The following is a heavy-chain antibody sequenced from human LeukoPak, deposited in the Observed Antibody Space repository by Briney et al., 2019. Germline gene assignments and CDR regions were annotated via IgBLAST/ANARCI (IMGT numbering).Heavy chain of an antibody. CDR3: ARTRKVGGPLDY. V-gene: IGHV4-61*02. CDR2: IYASGNT. D-gene: IGHD1-26*01. Sequence: PSETLSLTCTVSGGSITTDNYYWSWIRPPAGQGLEWIGRIYASGNTNYNPSHKRRINILVDTSQDQFSLKLSSVAAADTAVYYCARTRKVGGPLDYWGQGTLVTVSS. J-gene: IGHJ4*02. CDR1: GGSITTDNYY.